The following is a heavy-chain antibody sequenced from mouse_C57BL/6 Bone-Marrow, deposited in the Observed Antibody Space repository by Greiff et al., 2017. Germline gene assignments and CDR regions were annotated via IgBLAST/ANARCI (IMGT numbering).Heavy chain of an antibody. CDR2: FHPDNDDT. CDR3: AIQLGGDYFDY. D-gene: IGHD4-1*02. Sequence: QVQLKESGAELVKPGASVKMSCKASGYTITTYPIEWMKQNHGKSLEWIGNFHPDNDDTKYNEKFKGKATLTVETSSSTVYLELSLLTSDNSAVYYCAIQLGGDYFDYWGQGTTLTVSS. CDR1: GYTITTYP. J-gene: IGHJ2*01. V-gene: IGHV1-47*01.